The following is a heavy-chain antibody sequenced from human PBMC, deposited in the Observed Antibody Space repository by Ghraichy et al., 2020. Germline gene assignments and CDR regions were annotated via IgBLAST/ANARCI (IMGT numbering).Heavy chain of an antibody. CDR2: ISSTSNTI. CDR1: GFSFSDYS. Sequence: LSLTCAASGFSFSDYSMNWVRQAPGKGLEWVSYISSTSNTIYYANSVEGRFTISRDNAKKSLYLQMSSLRAEDTAVYYCASDPGDFLVEYWGQGTLVTVSS. D-gene: IGHD4-17*01. CDR3: ASDPGDFLVEY. V-gene: IGHV3-48*01. J-gene: IGHJ4*02.